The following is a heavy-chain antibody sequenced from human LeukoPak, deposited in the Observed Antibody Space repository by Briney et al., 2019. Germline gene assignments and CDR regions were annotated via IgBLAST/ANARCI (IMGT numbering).Heavy chain of an antibody. CDR2: IRSSSSTI. CDR1: GFSFSTYS. V-gene: IGHV3-48*04. D-gene: IGHD3-22*01. CDR3: ARGLYYYDSNGPDWFDP. J-gene: IGHJ5*02. Sequence: GSLRLSCAASGFSFSTYSMNLVRQAPGEGLEWVSYIRSSSSTIYYADSAKGRFTISRDNAKNSLYLQMNSLRAEDTAVYYCARGLYYYDSNGPDWFDPWGQGTLVTVSS.